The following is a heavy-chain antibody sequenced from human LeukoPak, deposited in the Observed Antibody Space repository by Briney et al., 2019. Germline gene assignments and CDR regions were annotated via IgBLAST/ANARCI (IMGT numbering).Heavy chain of an antibody. Sequence: GESLKISCKGSGYNFTSYWIGWVRQMPGKGLEWMGIIYPGDSDTRYSPSFQGQVTISADKSISTAYLQWSSLKASDTAMYYCAITVYSSGWYSNDGPGWFDPWGQGTLVTVSS. CDR2: IYPGDSDT. J-gene: IGHJ5*02. CDR1: GYNFTSYW. V-gene: IGHV5-51*01. CDR3: AITVYSSGWYSNDGPGWFDP. D-gene: IGHD6-19*01.